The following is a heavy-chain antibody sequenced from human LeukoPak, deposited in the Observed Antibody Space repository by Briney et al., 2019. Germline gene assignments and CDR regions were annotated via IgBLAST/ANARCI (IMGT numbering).Heavy chain of an antibody. Sequence: SETLSLTCTVSGGSISSYYWSWIRQPPGKGLEWIGYIYYSWSTNYNPSLKSRVTISVDTSKNQFSLKLSSVTAADTAVYYCASISTGPFDYWGQGTLVTVSS. CDR1: GGSISSYY. D-gene: IGHD2-2*01. CDR3: ASISTGPFDY. J-gene: IGHJ4*02. V-gene: IGHV4-59*08. CDR2: IYYSWST.